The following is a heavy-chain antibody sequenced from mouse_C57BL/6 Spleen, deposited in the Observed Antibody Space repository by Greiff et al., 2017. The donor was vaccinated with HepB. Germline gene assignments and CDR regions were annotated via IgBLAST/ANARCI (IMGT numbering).Heavy chain of an antibody. CDR3: ARRGGTGYYAMDY. V-gene: IGHV1-19*01. D-gene: IGHD4-1*01. J-gene: IGHJ4*01. CDR2: INPYNGGT. CDR1: GYTFTDYY. Sequence: EVQLQQSGPVLVKPGASVKMSCKASGYTFTDYYMNWVKQSHGKSLEWVGVINPYNGGTSYNQKFKGKATLTVDKSSSTAYIELNSLTSEDSAVYYCARRGGTGYYAMDYWGQGTSVTVSS.